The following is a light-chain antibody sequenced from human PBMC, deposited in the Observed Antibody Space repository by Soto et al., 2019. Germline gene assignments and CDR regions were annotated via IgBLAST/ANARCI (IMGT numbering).Light chain of an antibody. CDR2: DNN. V-gene: IGLV1-51*01. Sequence: QSVLTQPPSVSAAPGQKVTISCSRSSSNIGNNYVSWYQQLPGTAPKLLIYDNNKRPSGIPDRFSGSKSGTSATLGISGLQTGDEADYYCGSWDTSLSGIIFGGGTKLTVL. CDR1: SSNIGNNY. CDR3: GSWDTSLSGII. J-gene: IGLJ2*01.